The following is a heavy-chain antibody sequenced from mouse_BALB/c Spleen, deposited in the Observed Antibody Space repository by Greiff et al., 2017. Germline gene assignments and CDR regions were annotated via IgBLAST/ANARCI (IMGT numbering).Heavy chain of an antibody. Sequence: EVKLQESGGGLVKPGGSLKLSCAASGFTFSDYYMYWVRQTPEKRLEWVATISDGGSYTYYPDSVKGRFTISRDNAKNNLYLQMSSLKSEDTAMYYCARAPSYYRYDGYAMDYWGQGTSVTVSS. CDR3: ARAPSYYRYDGYAMDY. CDR2: ISDGGSYT. D-gene: IGHD2-14*01. J-gene: IGHJ4*01. CDR1: GFTFSDYY. V-gene: IGHV5-4*02.